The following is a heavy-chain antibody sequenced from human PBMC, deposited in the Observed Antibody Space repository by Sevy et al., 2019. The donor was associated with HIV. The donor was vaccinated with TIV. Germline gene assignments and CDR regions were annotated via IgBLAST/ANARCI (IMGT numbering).Heavy chain of an antibody. V-gene: IGHV3-15*01. CDR1: GFTFSNAW. D-gene: IGHD5-18*01. CDR3: TTQIQLWLRGYYYYYGMDV. CDR2: IKSKTDGGTT. J-gene: IGHJ6*02. Sequence: GGSLRLSCAASGFTFSNAWMSWVRQAPGKGLEWVDRIKSKTDGGTTDYAAPVKGRFTISRDDSKNTLYLQMNSLKTEDTAVYYCTTQIQLWLRGYYYYYGMDVWGQGTTVTVSS.